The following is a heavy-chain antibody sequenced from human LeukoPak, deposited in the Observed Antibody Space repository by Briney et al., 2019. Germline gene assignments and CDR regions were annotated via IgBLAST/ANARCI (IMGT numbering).Heavy chain of an antibody. D-gene: IGHD6-6*01. Sequence: PGRSLRLSCAASGFTFDDYAMHCVRQAPGKGLEWVSGISWNSGSIGYADSVKGRFTISRDNAKNSLYLQMNSLRAEDMALYYCAKDIGYSSSSGFDYWGQGTLVTVSS. CDR2: ISWNSGSI. CDR3: AKDIGYSSSSGFDY. CDR1: GFTFDDYA. V-gene: IGHV3-9*03. J-gene: IGHJ4*02.